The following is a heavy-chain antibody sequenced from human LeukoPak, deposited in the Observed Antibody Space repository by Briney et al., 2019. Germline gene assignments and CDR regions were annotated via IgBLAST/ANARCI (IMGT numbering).Heavy chain of an antibody. J-gene: IGHJ5*02. D-gene: IGHD5-12*01. CDR1: GYTFTGYY. Sequence: VASVKVSCKASGYTFTGYYMHWVRQAPGQGLEWMGWINPNSGGTSYAQKFQGRVTMTRDTSISTAYMELSRLRSDDTAVYYCARDPLRWLRLGGNWFDPWGQGTLVTVSS. CDR2: INPNSGGT. V-gene: IGHV1-2*02. CDR3: ARDPLRWLRLGGNWFDP.